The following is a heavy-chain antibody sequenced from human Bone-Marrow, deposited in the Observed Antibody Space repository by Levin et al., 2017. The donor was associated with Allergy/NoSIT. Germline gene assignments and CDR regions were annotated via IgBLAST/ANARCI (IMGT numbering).Heavy chain of an antibody. J-gene: IGHJ4*02. CDR2: INQGGSEK. CDR1: GFTFSSHW. CDR3: ARDGVDAGVYFDY. Sequence: GESLKISCAASGFTFSSHWMSWVRQAPGKGLEWVANINQGGSEKYYVDSVMGRFTTSRDNAKNSLYLQMNSLRAEDTAVYYCARDGVDAGVYFDYWGQGALVTVSS. D-gene: IGHD2-15*01. V-gene: IGHV3-7*01.